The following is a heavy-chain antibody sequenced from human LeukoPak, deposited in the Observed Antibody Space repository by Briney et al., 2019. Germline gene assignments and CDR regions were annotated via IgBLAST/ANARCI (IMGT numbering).Heavy chain of an antibody. Sequence: ASVKVSCKASGYTFTSYGISWVRQAPGQGLEWMGWISAYNGNTNYAQKIQGRVTMTTDTSTSTAYMELRRLRSDDTAVYYCARDPIVGATISGYYGMDVWGQGTTVTV. J-gene: IGHJ6*02. CDR1: GYTFTSYG. CDR3: ARDPIVGATISGYYGMDV. CDR2: ISAYNGNT. D-gene: IGHD1-26*01. V-gene: IGHV1-18*01.